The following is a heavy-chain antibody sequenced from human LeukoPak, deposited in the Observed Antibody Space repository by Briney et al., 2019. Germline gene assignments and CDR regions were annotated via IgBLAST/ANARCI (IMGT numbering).Heavy chain of an antibody. V-gene: IGHV3-9*01. J-gene: IGHJ6*03. Sequence: GRSLRLSCAASGFTFDDYAMHWVRQAPGKGLEWVSGISWNSGSIGYADSVKGRFTISRDNAKNSLYLQMNSLRAEDTALYYCAKDIALDYYYYYMDVWGKGTTVTISS. CDR3: AKDIALDYYYYYMDV. CDR1: GFTFDDYA. CDR2: ISWNSGSI.